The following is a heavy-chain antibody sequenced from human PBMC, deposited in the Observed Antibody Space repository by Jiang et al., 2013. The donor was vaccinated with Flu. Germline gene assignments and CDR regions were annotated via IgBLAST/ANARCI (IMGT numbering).Heavy chain of an antibody. J-gene: IGHJ5*02. D-gene: IGHD6-13*01. CDR3: AKETPGYSSMDWFDP. Sequence: SGFTFSSYAMSWVRQAPGKGLEWVSAISGSGGSTYYADSVKGRFTISRDNSKNTLYLQMNSLRAEDTAVYYCAKETPGYSSMDWFDPWGQGTLVTVSS. CDR2: ISGSGGST. V-gene: IGHV3-23*01. CDR1: GFTFSSYA.